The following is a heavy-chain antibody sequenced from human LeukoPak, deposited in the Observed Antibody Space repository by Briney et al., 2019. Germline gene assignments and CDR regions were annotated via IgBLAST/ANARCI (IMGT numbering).Heavy chain of an antibody. D-gene: IGHD2-15*01. Sequence: PGGSLRLSCAASGFTFSSYGMHWVRQAPGKGLEWVAVISYDGSNKYYADSVKGRFTISRDNSKNTLYLQMNSLGAEDTAVYYCARSGGFLDYWGQGALVTVSS. J-gene: IGHJ4*02. CDR3: ARSGGFLDY. CDR1: GFTFSSYG. CDR2: ISYDGSNK. V-gene: IGHV3-30*03.